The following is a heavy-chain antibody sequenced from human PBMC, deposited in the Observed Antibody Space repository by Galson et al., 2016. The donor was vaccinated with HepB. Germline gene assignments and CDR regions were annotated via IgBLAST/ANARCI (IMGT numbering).Heavy chain of an antibody. Sequence: SVKVSCKASGYTFTTSGISWVRQAPGQGLEWMGWISTYSGNTKYAQKFQGGLTLTTDPSTTTAYMELRSLRFDDTALYYCARDVQYRFDSWGQGTPVTVSS. D-gene: IGHD2/OR15-2a*01. V-gene: IGHV1-18*01. J-gene: IGHJ4*02. CDR3: ARDVQYRFDS. CDR2: ISTYSGNT. CDR1: GYTFTTSG.